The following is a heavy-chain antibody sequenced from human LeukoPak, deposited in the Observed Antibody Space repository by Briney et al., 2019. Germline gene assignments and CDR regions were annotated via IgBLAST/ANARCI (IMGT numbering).Heavy chain of an antibody. CDR1: GFTFSSYA. CDR3: ANSLSPPTAYRTVTADWVFDY. V-gene: IGHV3-30*02. J-gene: IGHJ4*02. D-gene: IGHD4-17*01. CDR2: IRYDGSNK. Sequence: PGGSLRLSCAASGFTFSSYAMHWVRQAPGKGLEWVAFIRYDGSNKYYADSVKGRFTISRDNSKNTLYLQMNSLRAEDTAVYYCANSLSPPTAYRTVTADWVFDYWGQGTLVTVSS.